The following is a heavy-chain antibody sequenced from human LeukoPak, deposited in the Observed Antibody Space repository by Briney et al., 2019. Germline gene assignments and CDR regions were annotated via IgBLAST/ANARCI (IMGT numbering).Heavy chain of an antibody. J-gene: IGHJ4*02. D-gene: IGHD6-19*01. CDR2: ISAYNGNT. Sequence: GASVKVSCKASGYTFTSYGISWVRQAPGQGLEWMGWISAYNGNTNYAQKLQGRVTMTTDTSMSTAYMELRSLRSDDTAVYYCARDGVAVAPGPYYFDYWGQGTLVTVSS. V-gene: IGHV1-18*01. CDR1: GYTFTSYG. CDR3: ARDGVAVAPGPYYFDY.